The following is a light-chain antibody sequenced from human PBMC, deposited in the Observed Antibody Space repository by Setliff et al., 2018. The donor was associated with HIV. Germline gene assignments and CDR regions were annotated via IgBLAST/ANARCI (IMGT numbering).Light chain of an antibody. CDR3: QQYNNWPLT. J-gene: IGKJ4*01. V-gene: IGKV3-15*01. CDR2: GAS. CDR1: QSIGKS. Sequence: ETVMTQSPATLSVSPGERATLSCRASQSIGKSLAWYQQRPGQAPRLLMYGASNRATGTPARFSGSGSGTEFTLTISSLRPEDFAVYYCQQYNNWPLTFGGGTKVDIK.